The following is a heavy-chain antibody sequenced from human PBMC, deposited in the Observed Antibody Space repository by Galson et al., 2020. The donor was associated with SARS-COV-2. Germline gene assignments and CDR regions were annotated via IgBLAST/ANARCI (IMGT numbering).Heavy chain of an antibody. CDR3: VKQDIVVVPAAMGGYYYYYYMDV. CDR1: GFTFSSYA. CDR2: ISSNGGST. D-gene: IGHD2-2*01. Sequence: GGSLRLSCSASGFTFSSYAMHWVRQAPGKGLEYFSAISSNGGSTYYADSVKGRFTISRDNSKNMLYLQMSSLRAEDTAVYYCVKQDIVVVPAAMGGYYYYYYMDVWGKGTTVTVSS. V-gene: IGHV3-64D*06. J-gene: IGHJ6*03.